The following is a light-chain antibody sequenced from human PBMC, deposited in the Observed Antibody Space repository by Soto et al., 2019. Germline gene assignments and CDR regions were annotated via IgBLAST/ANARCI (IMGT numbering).Light chain of an antibody. CDR1: QSISSY. CDR2: AAS. V-gene: IGKV1-39*01. J-gene: IGKJ1*01. Sequence: DIHITQSPSSLSASVGDRVTITCRASQSISSYLNWYQQKPGKAPKLLIYAASSLQSGVPPRFSGSGSGTDFTLTISSLQPEDFATYYCQQSYSTPRTFGQGTKVDIK. CDR3: QQSYSTPRT.